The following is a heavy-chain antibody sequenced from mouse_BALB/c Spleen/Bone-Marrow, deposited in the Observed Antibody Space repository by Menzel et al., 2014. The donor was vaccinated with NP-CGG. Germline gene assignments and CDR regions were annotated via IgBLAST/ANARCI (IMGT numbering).Heavy chain of an antibody. Sequence: VQLQQSGTVLARPGASVKMSCKASGYTLTSYWMHWVKQRPGQGLEWIGAIYPGNSDTSYNQKFKGKAKLTAVTSTSTAYMKLSSLTNEDSAVYYCTRVIYYGYAWFAYWGQGTLVTVSA. J-gene: IGHJ3*01. D-gene: IGHD2-2*01. CDR3: TRVIYYGYAWFAY. CDR2: IYPGNSDT. V-gene: IGHV1-5*01. CDR1: GYTLTSYW.